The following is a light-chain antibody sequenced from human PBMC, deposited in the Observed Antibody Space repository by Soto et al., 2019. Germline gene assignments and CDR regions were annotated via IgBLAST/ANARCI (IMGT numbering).Light chain of an antibody. CDR2: EVS. J-gene: IGLJ1*01. V-gene: IGLV2-23*02. CDR1: SSDVGSYNV. CDR3: CSYAGSSSAYV. Sequence: QSALAQPASVNGSPGQSITISCTGTSSDVGSYNVVSWYQQHPGKAPKLLIYEVSKRPSGVSDRFSGSKSGNTASLTISGLQAEDEADYHCCSYAGSSSAYVFGTGTKV.